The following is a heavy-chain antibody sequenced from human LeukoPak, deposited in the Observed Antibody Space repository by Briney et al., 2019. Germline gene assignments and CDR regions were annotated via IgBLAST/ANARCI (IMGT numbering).Heavy chain of an antibody. J-gene: IGHJ5*02. CDR1: GGSFSGYY. Sequence: SETLSLTCAVYGGSFSGYYWSWIRQPPGKGLEWIGEINHSGSTNYNPSLKSRVTISVDTSKNQFSLKLSSVTAADTAVYYCAKGYCSSTSCLRFDPWGQGTLVTVSS. V-gene: IGHV4-34*01. D-gene: IGHD2-2*01. CDR2: INHSGST. CDR3: AKGYCSSTSCLRFDP.